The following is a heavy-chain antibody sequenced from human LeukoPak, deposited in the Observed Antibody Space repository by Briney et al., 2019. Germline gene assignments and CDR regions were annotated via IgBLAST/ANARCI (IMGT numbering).Heavy chain of an antibody. Sequence: GRSLRLSCAASGFTFSSYGMHWVRQAPGKGLEWVAVIWYDGSNKYYADSVKGRFTISRDNSKNTLYLQMNSLRAEDTAAYYCARVMSNYLHYYYYYGMDVWGQGTTVTVSS. CDR1: GFTFSSYG. J-gene: IGHJ6*02. D-gene: IGHD4-11*01. CDR3: ARVMSNYLHYYYYYGMDV. V-gene: IGHV3-33*01. CDR2: IWYDGSNK.